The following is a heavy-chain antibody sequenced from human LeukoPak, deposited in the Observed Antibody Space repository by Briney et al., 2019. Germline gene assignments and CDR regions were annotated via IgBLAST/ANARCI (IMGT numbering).Heavy chain of an antibody. CDR1: GYTFTGYY. V-gene: IGHV1-2*02. CDR2: INPNSGDT. J-gene: IGHJ4*02. Sequence: ASVKVSCKASGYTFTGYYMHWLRQAPGQGLEGMGWINPNSGDTNYAQKFQGRVTMTRDTSISTAYMELRRLRSDDTALYYCARDAIYCSSTSCYLVYWGQGTLVTVSS. CDR3: ARDAIYCSSTSCYLVY. D-gene: IGHD2-2*01.